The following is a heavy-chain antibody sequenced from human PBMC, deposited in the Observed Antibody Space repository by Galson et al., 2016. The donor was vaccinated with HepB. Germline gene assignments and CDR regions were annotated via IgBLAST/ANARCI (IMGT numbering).Heavy chain of an antibody. Sequence: SLRLSCAASGFTFSDFAMHWVRQGPGKGLEWVTVISYHRNDRYYADSVRGRFTIFRDNSRDTVYLHMTSLRVEDTAVYYCAKRGYGDGLIDYWGQGTLVTVSP. J-gene: IGHJ4*02. D-gene: IGHD4-17*01. CDR1: GFTFSDFA. CDR2: ISYHRNDR. V-gene: IGHV3-30*18. CDR3: AKRGYGDGLIDY.